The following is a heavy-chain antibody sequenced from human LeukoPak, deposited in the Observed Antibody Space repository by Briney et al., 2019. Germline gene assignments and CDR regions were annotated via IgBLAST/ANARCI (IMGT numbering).Heavy chain of an antibody. J-gene: IGHJ6*02. Sequence: SETLSLTCTVSGGSISSYYWSWIRQPPGKGLEWIGYIYYSGSTNYNPSLKSRVTISVDTSKNQFSLKLSSVTAADTAVYYCARQPEISYYYYGMDVWGQGTTVTVSS. V-gene: IGHV4-59*08. CDR1: GGSISSYY. CDR2: IYYSGST. CDR3: ARQPEISYYYYGMDV. D-gene: IGHD2/OR15-2a*01.